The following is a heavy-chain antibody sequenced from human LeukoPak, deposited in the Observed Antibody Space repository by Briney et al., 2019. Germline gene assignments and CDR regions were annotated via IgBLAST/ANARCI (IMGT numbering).Heavy chain of an antibody. V-gene: IGHV3-21*01. CDR1: GFTFSSYS. CDR3: ARGEDGGYSDGMDV. Sequence: GGSLGLSCAASGFTFSSYSMNWVRQAPGKGLEWVSSISSSSSYIYYADSVKGRFTISRDNAKNSLYMQMNSLRAEDTAVYYCARGEDGGYSDGMDVWGQGTTVTVSS. D-gene: IGHD4-17*01. J-gene: IGHJ6*02. CDR2: ISSSSSYI.